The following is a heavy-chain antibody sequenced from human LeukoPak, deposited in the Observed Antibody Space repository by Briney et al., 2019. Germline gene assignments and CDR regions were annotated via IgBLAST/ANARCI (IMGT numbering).Heavy chain of an antibody. CDR2: ISYDGSNK. J-gene: IGHJ4*02. V-gene: IGHV3-30*18. D-gene: IGHD5-12*01. CDR3: AKFGTYSGYDSFDY. Sequence: GRSLRLSCTASGFTFSSYGMHWVRQAPGKGLEWVAVISYDGSNKYYADSVKGRFTISRDNFKNTLYLQMNSLRAEDTAVYYCAKFGTYSGYDSFDYWGQGTLVTVSS. CDR1: GFTFSSYG.